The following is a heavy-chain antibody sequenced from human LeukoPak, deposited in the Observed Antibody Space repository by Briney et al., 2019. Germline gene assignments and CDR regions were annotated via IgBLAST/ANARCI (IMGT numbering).Heavy chain of an antibody. D-gene: IGHD3-22*01. Sequence: EASVKVSCKASGYTFTGYYMHWVRQAPGQGLEWMGWINPNSGGTNYAQKFQGRVTMTRDTSISTAYMELSRLISDDTAVYYCARVAGYDSSGYLGAFDIWGQGTMVTVSS. CDR2: INPNSGGT. CDR3: ARVAGYDSSGYLGAFDI. V-gene: IGHV1-2*02. J-gene: IGHJ3*02. CDR1: GYTFTGYY.